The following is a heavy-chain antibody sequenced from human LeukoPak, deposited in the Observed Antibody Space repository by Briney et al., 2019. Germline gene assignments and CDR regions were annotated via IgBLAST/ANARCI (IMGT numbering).Heavy chain of an antibody. CDR1: GFTFSSYE. CDR2: ISSSGSTI. J-gene: IGHJ4*02. D-gene: IGHD3-10*01. Sequence: PGGSLRLSCAASGFTFSSYEMNWVRQAPGKGLEWVSYISSSGSTIYYADSVKGRFTISRDNSKNTLYLQMTSLRAEDTAVYYCARDYYGSGSYYNSGLFDYWGQGTLVTVSS. CDR3: ARDYYGSGSYYNSGLFDY. V-gene: IGHV3-48*03.